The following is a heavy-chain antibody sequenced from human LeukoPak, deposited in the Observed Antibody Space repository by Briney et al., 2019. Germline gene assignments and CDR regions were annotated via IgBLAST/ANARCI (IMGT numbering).Heavy chain of an antibody. J-gene: IGHJ4*02. CDR2: ISSSGSYI. V-gene: IGHV3-21*01. Sequence: GGSLRLSCAASGFTFSSYSMNWVRQAPGKGLEWVSSISSSGSYIYYADSVKGRFTISRDNAKNSLYLQMNSLRAEDTAVYYCARARWMATAVVYWGQGTLVTVSS. CDR3: ARARWMATAVVY. CDR1: GFTFSSYS. D-gene: IGHD5-24*01.